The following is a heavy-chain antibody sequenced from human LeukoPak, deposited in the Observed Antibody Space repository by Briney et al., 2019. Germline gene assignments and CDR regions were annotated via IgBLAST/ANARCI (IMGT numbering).Heavy chain of an antibody. CDR2: IRGSGGRT. CDR3: AKGKWALTIKNFDV. V-gene: IGHV3-23*01. Sequence: RPGGALRPSCAAPGFTFNNVARTWVRQAPGKGLGWVSSIRGSGGRTYYVDAVKGRFTISRDNSKDTLSLQMKRPRAEDTAVYYCAKGKWALTIKNFDVWSQGTMVTVSS. D-gene: IGHD3-9*01. J-gene: IGHJ3*01. CDR1: GFTFNNVA.